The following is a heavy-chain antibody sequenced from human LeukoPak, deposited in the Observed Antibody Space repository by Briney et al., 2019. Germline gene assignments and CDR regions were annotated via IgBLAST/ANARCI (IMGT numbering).Heavy chain of an antibody. CDR3: ASGIIAAAGADY. D-gene: IGHD6-13*01. CDR2: ISSSSSYI. J-gene: IGHJ4*02. Sequence: GGSLRLSRAASGFTFSSYSMNWVRQAPGKGLEWVSSISSSSSYIYYADSVKGRFTISRDNAKNSLYLQMNSLRAEDTAVYYCASGIIAAAGADYWGQGTLVTVSS. CDR1: GFTFSSYS. V-gene: IGHV3-21*01.